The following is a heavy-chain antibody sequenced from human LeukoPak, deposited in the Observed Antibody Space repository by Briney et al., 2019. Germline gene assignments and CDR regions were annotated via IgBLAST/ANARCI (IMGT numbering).Heavy chain of an antibody. Sequence: GASVKVSCKASGYTFTSYYMHWVRQAPGQGLEWMGIINPSGGSTSYAQKFQGRVTITGDTSASTAYMELSSLRSEDTAVYYCARDPWVAGATSKNPLYYWGQGTLVTVSS. CDR2: INPSGGST. V-gene: IGHV1-46*01. CDR3: ARDPWVAGATSKNPLYY. CDR1: GYTFTSYY. D-gene: IGHD3-10*01. J-gene: IGHJ4*02.